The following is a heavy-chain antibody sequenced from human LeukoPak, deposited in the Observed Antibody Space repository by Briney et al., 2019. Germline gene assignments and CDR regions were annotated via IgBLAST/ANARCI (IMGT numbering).Heavy chain of an antibody. CDR2: ITSSSSYI. CDR3: ARAQVVDY. Sequence: GGSLRLSCAASGITFSDYEMNWVRQAPGKGLEWVSSITSSSSYISYADSVKGRFTISRDNAKNSVYLQMNSLRAEDTAVYYCARAQVVDYWGQGTLVTVSS. D-gene: IGHD2-15*01. CDR1: GITFSDYE. J-gene: IGHJ4*02. V-gene: IGHV3-21*01.